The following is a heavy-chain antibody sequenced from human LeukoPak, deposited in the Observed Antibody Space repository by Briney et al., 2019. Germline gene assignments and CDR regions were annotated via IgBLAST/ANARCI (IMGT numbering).Heavy chain of an antibody. J-gene: IGHJ4*02. D-gene: IGHD6-19*01. CDR1: GYTFTGYY. Sequence: ASVKVSCKASGYTFTGYYMHWVRQAPGQGLEWMGWISPNSGGTNYAQKFQGRVTMTRDTSISTAYMELSRLRSDDTAVYYCARDRLAVAGRTDYFDYWGQGTLVTVSS. V-gene: IGHV1-2*02. CDR3: ARDRLAVAGRTDYFDY. CDR2: ISPNSGGT.